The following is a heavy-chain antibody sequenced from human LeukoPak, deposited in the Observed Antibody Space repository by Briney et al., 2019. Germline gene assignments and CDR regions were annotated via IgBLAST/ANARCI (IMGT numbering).Heavy chain of an antibody. V-gene: IGHV3-30*02. J-gene: IGHJ4*02. D-gene: IGHD3-3*01. CDR3: AKDLGRYDFWSGYYGD. CDR1: GFTFSSYG. CDR2: IWYDGSNK. Sequence: GGSLRLSCAASGFTFSSYGMHWVRQAPGKGLEWVAVIWYDGSNKYYADSVKGRFTISRDNSKNTLYLQMNSLRAEDTAVYYCAKDLGRYDFWSGYYGDWGQGTLVTVSS.